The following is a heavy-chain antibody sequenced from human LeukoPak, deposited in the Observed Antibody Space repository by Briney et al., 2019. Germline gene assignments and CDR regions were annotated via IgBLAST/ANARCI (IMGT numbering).Heavy chain of an antibody. CDR1: GGTFSSYA. V-gene: IGHV1-18*01. Sequence: ASVKVSCKASGGTFSSYAISWVRQAPGQGLEWMGWISAYNGNTNYAQKLQGRVTMTTDTSTSTAYMELRSLRSDDTAVYYCARNYYGSGVAEYFQHWGQGTLVTVSS. CDR3: ARNYYGSGVAEYFQH. D-gene: IGHD3-10*01. J-gene: IGHJ1*01. CDR2: ISAYNGNT.